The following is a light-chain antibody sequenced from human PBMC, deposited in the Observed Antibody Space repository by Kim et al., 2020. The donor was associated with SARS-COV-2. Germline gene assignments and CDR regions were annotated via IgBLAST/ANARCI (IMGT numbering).Light chain of an antibody. J-gene: IGLJ3*02. CDR1: DIGSKS. V-gene: IGLV3-21*04. Sequence: SYELTQPPSVSVDPGKTARITCGGNDIGSKSVHWYQQKPGQAPVLVIYYDRERPSAIPERFSGSNSGNTATLTISRVEAGDEADYYCKLWDRTSDHRVFGGGTQLTVL. CDR3: KLWDRTSDHRV. CDR2: YDR.